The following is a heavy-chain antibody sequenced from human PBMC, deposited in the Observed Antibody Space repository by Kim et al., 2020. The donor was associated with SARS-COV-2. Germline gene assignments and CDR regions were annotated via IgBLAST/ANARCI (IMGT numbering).Heavy chain of an antibody. D-gene: IGHD3-10*01. J-gene: IGHJ6*02. V-gene: IGHV4-59*13. CDR2: IYYSGST. CDR1: GGSISSYY. CDR3: AGGMVLGGYCYYGMDV. Sequence: SETLSLTCTVSGGSISSYYWSWIRQPPGKGLEWIGYIYYSGSTNYNPSLKSRVTISVDTSKNQFSLKLSSVTAADTAVYYCAGGMVLGGYCYYGMDVWGQGTTVTVSS.